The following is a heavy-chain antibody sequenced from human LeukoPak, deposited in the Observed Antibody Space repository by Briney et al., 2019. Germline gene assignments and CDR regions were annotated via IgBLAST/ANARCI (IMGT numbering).Heavy chain of an antibody. CDR3: ASRPESYYDFWSDYDY. CDR1: GGSISSSSYY. J-gene: IGHJ4*02. V-gene: IGHV4-39*07. Sequence: SETLSLTCTVSGGSISSSSYYWGWIRQPPGKRLEWIGSIYYSGSTYYDPSLKSRVTISVDTSKNQFSLRLSSVTAADTAVYYCASRPESYYDFWSDYDYWGQGTLVTVSS. CDR2: IYYSGST. D-gene: IGHD3-3*01.